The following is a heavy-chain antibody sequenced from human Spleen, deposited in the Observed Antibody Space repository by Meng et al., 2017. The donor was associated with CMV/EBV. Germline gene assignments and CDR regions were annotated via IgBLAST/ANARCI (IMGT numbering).Heavy chain of an antibody. J-gene: IGHJ5*02. V-gene: IGHV3-23*03. CDR3: ARDSSPGYCSSGRCYNWFDP. Sequence: GESLKISCAASGFTFSSYAMTWVRQAPGKGLEWVSVIYSGGSSTYYADSVKGRFTISRDNAKNSLYLEMNSLRGEDTAFYYCARDSSPGYCSSGRCYNWFDPWGQGTLVTVSS. CDR1: GFTFSSYA. D-gene: IGHD2-15*01. CDR2: IYSGGSST.